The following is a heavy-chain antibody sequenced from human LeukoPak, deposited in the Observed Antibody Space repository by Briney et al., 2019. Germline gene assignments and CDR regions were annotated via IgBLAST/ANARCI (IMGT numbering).Heavy chain of an antibody. Sequence: ASVKVSCKASGYTFTDYYLHWVRQAPGQGFEWMGWINPNSGDTNYAQKFQGRVTMTRDTSISTAHMEMSRLRSDDTAVYYCARANFLFCSSTTCLFDYWGQGTLVTVSS. J-gene: IGHJ4*02. CDR1: GYTFTDYY. CDR2: INPNSGDT. D-gene: IGHD2-2*01. CDR3: ARANFLFCSSTTCLFDY. V-gene: IGHV1-2*02.